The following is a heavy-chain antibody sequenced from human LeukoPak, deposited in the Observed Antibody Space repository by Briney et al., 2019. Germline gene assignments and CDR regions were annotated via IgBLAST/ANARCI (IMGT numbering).Heavy chain of an antibody. J-gene: IGHJ6*03. CDR1: GYTFIGHY. CDR3: ARGLWGDFWSGDYYYYYMDV. D-gene: IGHD3-3*01. CDR2: MNPDSGGT. Sequence: ASVKVSCKASGYTFIGHYIHWVRQAPGQGLEWMGWMNPDSGGTNYAQKFQGRVTITRNTSISTAYMELSSLRSEDTAVYYCARGLWGDFWSGDYYYYYMDVWGKGTTVTVSS. V-gene: IGHV1-2*02.